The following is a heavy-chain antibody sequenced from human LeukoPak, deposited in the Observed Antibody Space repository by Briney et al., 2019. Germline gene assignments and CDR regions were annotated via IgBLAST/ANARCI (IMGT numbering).Heavy chain of an antibody. J-gene: IGHJ6*02. D-gene: IGHD3-3*01. CDR2: IYHSGST. CDR3: VSELEGQGITIFGVATYGMDV. Sequence: SETLSLTCTVSGASITISNYYWGWIRQPPGKGLGWIGSIYHSGSTYNNPSLQSRVTISADTSKNQFSLKLRSVTAADTAVYYCVSELEGQGITIFGVATYGMDVWGQGTTVTVSS. CDR1: GASITISNYY. V-gene: IGHV4-39*01.